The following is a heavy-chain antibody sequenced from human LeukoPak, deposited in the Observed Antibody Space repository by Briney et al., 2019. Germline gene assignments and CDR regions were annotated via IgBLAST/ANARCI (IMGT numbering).Heavy chain of an antibody. J-gene: IGHJ4*02. D-gene: IGHD5-18*01. V-gene: IGHV3-7*01. CDR1: GFTFSGYW. CDR2: IKQDGSVK. Sequence: GGSLRLSCAASGFTFSGYWMMWVRQTPGKGLEWVANIKQDGSVKQYVDSVKGRFTISRDNSKNTLYLQMNSLRAEDTAVYYCAKDGGDTAMVVTTYYFDYWGQGTLVTVSS. CDR3: AKDGGDTAMVVTTYYFDY.